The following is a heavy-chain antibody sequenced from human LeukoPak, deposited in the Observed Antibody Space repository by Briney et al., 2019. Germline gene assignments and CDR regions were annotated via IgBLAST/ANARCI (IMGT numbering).Heavy chain of an antibody. D-gene: IGHD3-10*01. CDR3: ARVLYGSGSYDLDY. V-gene: IGHV3-21*01. Sequence: PGGSLRLSCAASGFTFSSYSMTWVRQAPGKGLEWVSSISSSSSYIYYADSVKGRFTISRDNAKNSLYLQMNSLRAEDTAVYYCARVLYGSGSYDLDYWGQGTLVTVSS. J-gene: IGHJ4*02. CDR2: ISSSSSYI. CDR1: GFTFSSYS.